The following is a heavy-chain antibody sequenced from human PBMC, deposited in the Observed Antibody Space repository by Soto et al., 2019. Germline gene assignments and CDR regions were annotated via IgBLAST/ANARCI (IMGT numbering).Heavy chain of an antibody. V-gene: IGHV4-34*01. D-gene: IGHD3-10*01. Sequence: PSATMYLTSAVYGGSFSSYYWSWIRQPPGKGLEWIGEINHSGSTNYNPSLKSRVTISVDTSKNQFSLKLSSVTAADTAVYYCAVVGWFGELSKKNNWFDPWGQGTLVTVSS. CDR1: GGSFSSYY. CDR3: AVVGWFGELSKKNNWFDP. CDR2: INHSGST. J-gene: IGHJ5*02.